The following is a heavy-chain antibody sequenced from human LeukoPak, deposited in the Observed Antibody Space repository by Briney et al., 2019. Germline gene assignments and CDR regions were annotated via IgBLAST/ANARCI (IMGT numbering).Heavy chain of an antibody. CDR1: GFTFSTYT. Sequence: GGSLRLSCAASGFTFSTYTMHWVRQAPGKGLEFVSALSNNGDSTYYANSVKGRFTISRDNSKNTLYLQMNSLRAEDTAVYYCARRAGAYSHPYDYWGQGTLVTVSS. CDR3: ARRAGAYSHPYDY. V-gene: IGHV3-64*01. D-gene: IGHD4/OR15-4a*01. CDR2: LSNNGDST. J-gene: IGHJ4*02.